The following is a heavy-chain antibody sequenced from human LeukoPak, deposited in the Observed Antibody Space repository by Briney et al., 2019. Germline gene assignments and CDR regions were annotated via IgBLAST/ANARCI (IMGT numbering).Heavy chain of an antibody. D-gene: IGHD6-25*01. CDR3: VKSYSSAFDY. Sequence: GGSLRLSCATSGLTVSGKHMSWVRQAPGKGLEWVSSVYTGGSTYYADSVKGRFTISRDNTRNTLHLQMNSLRAEDTAVYYCVKSYSSAFDYWGQGTLVTVSS. CDR2: VYTGGST. V-gene: IGHV3-53*01. J-gene: IGHJ4*02. CDR1: GLTVSGKH.